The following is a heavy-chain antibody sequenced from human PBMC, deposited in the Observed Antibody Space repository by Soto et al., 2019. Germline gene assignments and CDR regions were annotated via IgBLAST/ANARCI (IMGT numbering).Heavy chain of an antibody. J-gene: IGHJ3*02. V-gene: IGHV1-46*01. CDR2: INPSGGST. Sequence: ASVKVSCKASGYTFTNYYMHWVRQAPGQGLGWMGIINPSGGSTSYSQKFQGRVTMTRDTSTSTVYMELSSLRSEDTAVFYCARGGGNTGSYYGHVLDIWGQGTMVTVSS. CDR3: ARGGGNTGSYYGHVLDI. CDR1: GYTFTNYY. D-gene: IGHD1-26*01.